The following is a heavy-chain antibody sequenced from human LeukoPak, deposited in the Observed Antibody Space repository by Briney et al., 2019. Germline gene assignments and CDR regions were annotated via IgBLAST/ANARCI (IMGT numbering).Heavy chain of an antibody. CDR2: ISGSGGST. Sequence: GGSLRLSCAASGFTFRSYAMSWVRQAAGKGLEWVSAISGSGGSTYYADSVKGRFTISRDNSKNTLYLQMNSLRAEDTAVYYCAKGGYYRVSVGAYAFDIWGQGTMVTVSS. V-gene: IGHV3-23*01. J-gene: IGHJ3*02. D-gene: IGHD3-3*01. CDR1: GFTFRSYA. CDR3: AKGGYYRVSVGAYAFDI.